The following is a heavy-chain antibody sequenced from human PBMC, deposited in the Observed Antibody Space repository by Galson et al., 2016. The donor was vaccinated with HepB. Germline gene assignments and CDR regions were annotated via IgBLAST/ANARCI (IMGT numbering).Heavy chain of an antibody. D-gene: IGHD6-13*01. CDR2: MYWDDEK. V-gene: IGHV2-5*02. Sequence: PALVKPTQTLTLTCTFSGFSLSSDKMGVGWIRQPPGKALEWLALMYWDDEKHYSPSLKSRLSITKDTSKNQVVLTMTNMDPVDTASYYCAHSPNIAAALYWGQGTLVTVSS. J-gene: IGHJ4*02. CDR3: AHSPNIAAALY. CDR1: GFSLSSDKMG.